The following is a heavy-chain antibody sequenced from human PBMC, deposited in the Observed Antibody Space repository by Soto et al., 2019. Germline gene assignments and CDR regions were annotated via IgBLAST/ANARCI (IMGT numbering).Heavy chain of an antibody. CDR3: ARDHARAVAGTGRANWFDP. V-gene: IGHV1-18*01. J-gene: IGHJ5*02. CDR1: GYTFTSYG. CDR2: ISAYNGNT. D-gene: IGHD6-19*01. Sequence: VSCKASGYTFTSYGISWVRQAPGQGLEWMGWISAYNGNTNYAQKLQGRVTMTTDTSTSTAYMELRSLRSDDTAVYYCARDHARAVAGTGRANWFDPWGQGTLVTVSS.